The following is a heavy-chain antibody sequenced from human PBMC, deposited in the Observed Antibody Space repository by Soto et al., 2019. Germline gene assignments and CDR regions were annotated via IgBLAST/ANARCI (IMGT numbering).Heavy chain of an antibody. CDR3: ARHENLGGSYSDY. V-gene: IGHV4-39*01. D-gene: IGHD1-26*01. CDR1: GGSISSSSYY. Sequence: PSETLSLTCTVSGGSISSSSYYWGWIRQPPGKGLEWIGSIYYSGSTYYNPSLKSRVTISVDTSKNQFSLKLSSVTAADTAVYYCARHENLGGSYSDYWGQGTLVTVSS. J-gene: IGHJ4*02. CDR2: IYYSGST.